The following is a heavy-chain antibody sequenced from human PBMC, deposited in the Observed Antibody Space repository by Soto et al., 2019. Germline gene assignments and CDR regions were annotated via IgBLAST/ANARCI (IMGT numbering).Heavy chain of an antibody. CDR3: ARGRYGDY. J-gene: IGHJ4*02. Sequence: QVHLVQSGAEVKKPGASVKVSCKASGYTFTSYGITWVRQAPGQGLEWMGWISAHNGNTDYAQKLQGRVIVTRDTATCTAYMELRSLGSDGTVVYYCARGRYGDYWGQGALVTVSS. CDR1: GYTFTSYG. V-gene: IGHV1-18*01. D-gene: IGHD1-1*01. CDR2: ISAHNGNT.